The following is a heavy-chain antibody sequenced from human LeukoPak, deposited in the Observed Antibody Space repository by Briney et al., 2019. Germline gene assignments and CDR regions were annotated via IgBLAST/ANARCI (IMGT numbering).Heavy chain of an antibody. V-gene: IGHV4-61*08. Sequence: SQTLSLTCTVSGGSISSGGYYWSWIRQPPGKGLEWIGYIYYSGSTNYNPSLKSRVTISVDTSKNQFSLKVSSVTAADTAVYYCARWSAVVDAFDIWGQGTMVTVSS. D-gene: IGHD6-19*01. CDR1: GGSISSGGYY. J-gene: IGHJ3*02. CDR3: ARWSAVVDAFDI. CDR2: IYYSGST.